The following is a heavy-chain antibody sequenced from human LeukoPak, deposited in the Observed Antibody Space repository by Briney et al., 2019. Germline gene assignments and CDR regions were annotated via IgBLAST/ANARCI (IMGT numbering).Heavy chain of an antibody. CDR3: AKTGPGQFDY. Sequence: GGSLRLSCAASGFTFSNYGMHWVRQAPGKGLEWVAVISYDGSNKYYADSVKGRFTISRDNSKNTLYLQMNSLRAEDTAVYYCAKTGPGQFDYWGQGTLVTVSS. V-gene: IGHV3-30*18. CDR1: GFTFSNYG. J-gene: IGHJ4*02. D-gene: IGHD1-14*01. CDR2: ISYDGSNK.